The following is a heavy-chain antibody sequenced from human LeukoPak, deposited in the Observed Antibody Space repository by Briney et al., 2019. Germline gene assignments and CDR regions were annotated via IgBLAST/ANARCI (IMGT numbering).Heavy chain of an antibody. CDR2: INHSGST. CDR1: RGSFSGYY. CDR3: ARGRGITIFGVVISPNFDY. J-gene: IGHJ4*02. D-gene: IGHD3-3*01. Sequence: PSETLSLTCAVYRGSFSGYYWSWIRQPPGKGLEWIGEINHSGSTNYNPSLKSRVTISVDTSKNQFSLKLSSVTAADTAEYYCARGRGITIFGVVISPNFDYWGQGTLVTASS. V-gene: IGHV4-34*01.